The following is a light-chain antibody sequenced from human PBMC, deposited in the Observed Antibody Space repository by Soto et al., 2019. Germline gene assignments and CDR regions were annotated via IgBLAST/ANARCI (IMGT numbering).Light chain of an antibody. CDR2: DVS. V-gene: IGLV2-14*03. CDR1: SSDVGAYNY. Sequence: QSALTQPASVSGSPGQSITISCTGTSSDVGAYNYVSWHQQHPGKAPKIMIFDVSNRPSGVPNRFSGSKAGDTAALTISGLQAEDEADYYCSSYTRRKTVIFGGGTKVTVL. CDR3: SSYTRRKTVI. J-gene: IGLJ2*01.